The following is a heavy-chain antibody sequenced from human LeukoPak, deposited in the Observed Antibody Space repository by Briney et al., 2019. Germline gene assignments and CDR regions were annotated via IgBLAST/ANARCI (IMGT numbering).Heavy chain of an antibody. CDR3: ARYNWNQPATVDY. J-gene: IGHJ4*02. V-gene: IGHV4-30-4*08. Sequence: TTSETLSLTCTVSGGSISSSSYYWGWIRQPPGKGLEWIGYIYYSGSTYYNPSLKSRVTISVDTSKNQFSLKLSSVTAADTAVYYCARYNWNQPATVDYWGQGTLVTVSS. CDR2: IYYSGST. D-gene: IGHD1-20*01. CDR1: GGSISSSSYY.